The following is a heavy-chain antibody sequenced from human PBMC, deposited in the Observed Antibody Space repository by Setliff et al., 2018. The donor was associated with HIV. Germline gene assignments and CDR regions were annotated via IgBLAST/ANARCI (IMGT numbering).Heavy chain of an antibody. CDR1: GGTFSNYA. D-gene: IGHD6-6*01. V-gene: IGHV1-69*05. J-gene: IGHJ6*03. CDR3: ARGSIAAPKHYYYMNV. CDR2: IIPMFGTA. Sequence: SVKVSCKTSGGTFSNYAISWVRQAPGQGLEWMGGIIPMFGTANYAQKFQGRVTITTDASASTAYMELSSLRSEDTAVYYCARGSIAAPKHYYYMNVWGKGTTVTVSS.